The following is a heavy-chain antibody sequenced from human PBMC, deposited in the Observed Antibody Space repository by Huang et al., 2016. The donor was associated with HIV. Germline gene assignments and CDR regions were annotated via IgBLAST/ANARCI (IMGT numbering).Heavy chain of an antibody. CDR2: YNHSGSA. J-gene: IGHJ1*01. CDR3: ARGLRFCRGGDCFPTHFQH. V-gene: IGHV4-34*02. Sequence: QVRLQQWGAGLLKPSETLSLTCAVYGGSFSGYQWTGSRRSPGKGLECMGEYNHSGSATYNPCLKTRVTITGDMSKNQFSLKMTALTVADTSVYFCARGLRFCRGGDCFPTHFQHWSQG. D-gene: IGHD2-21*02. CDR1: GGSFSGYQ.